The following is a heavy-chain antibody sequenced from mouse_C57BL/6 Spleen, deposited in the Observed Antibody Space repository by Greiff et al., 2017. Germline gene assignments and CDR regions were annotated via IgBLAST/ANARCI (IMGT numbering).Heavy chain of an antibody. D-gene: IGHD1-1*01. V-gene: IGHV1-19*01. CDR2: INPYNGGT. CDR3: ANYYGSGWFAY. J-gene: IGHJ3*01. Sequence: VQLQQSGPVLVKPGASVKMSCKASGYTFTDYYMNWVKQSHGKSLEWIGVINPYNGGTSYNQKFKGKATLTVDKSSSTAYMELNSLTSEDSAVYYCANYYGSGWFAYWGQGTLVTVSA. CDR1: GYTFTDYY.